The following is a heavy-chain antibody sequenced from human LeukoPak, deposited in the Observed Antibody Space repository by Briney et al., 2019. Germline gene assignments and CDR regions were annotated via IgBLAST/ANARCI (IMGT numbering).Heavy chain of an antibody. J-gene: IGHJ4*02. D-gene: IGHD6-25*01. CDR1: GYTLTELS. Sequence: ASVKVSCTVSGYTLTELSMHWVRQAPGKGLEWMGGFDPEDGETIYAQKFQGRVTMTEDTSTDTAYMELSSLRSEDTAVYYCATDPHATAAFDYWGQGTLVTVSS. CDR3: ATDPHATAAFDY. CDR2: FDPEDGET. V-gene: IGHV1-24*01.